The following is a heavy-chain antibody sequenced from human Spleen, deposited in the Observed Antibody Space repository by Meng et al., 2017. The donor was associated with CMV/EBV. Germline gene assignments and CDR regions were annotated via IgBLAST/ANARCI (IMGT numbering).Heavy chain of an antibody. J-gene: IGHJ4*02. CDR3: AKGQESYMAPFDY. Sequence: GESLKISCAASGFTFSSSNMNWVRQAPGKGLEWVSSISPTSSYIYYAESVKGRFTISRDNAKNSLFLQMNGLRADDTAVYYCAKGQESYMAPFDYWGQGTLVTVSS. CDR2: ISPTSSYI. D-gene: IGHD1-26*01. V-gene: IGHV3-21*01. CDR1: GFTFSSSN.